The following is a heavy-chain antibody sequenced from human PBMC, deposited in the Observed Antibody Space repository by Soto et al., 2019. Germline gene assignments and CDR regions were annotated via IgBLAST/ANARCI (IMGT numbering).Heavy chain of an antibody. J-gene: IGHJ4*02. CDR1: GYTFTNYD. D-gene: IGHD2-2*01. V-gene: IGHV1-8*01. Sequence: ASVKVSFKASGYTFTNYDINWVRQATGQGLEWMGWMNPNSGNTGYAQKFQGRVTMTRNTSMSTASMELSSLRSEDTAVYYCARGPMSCTSSSCPYFFDYWAQGTLVTAPQ. CDR3: ARGPMSCTSSSCPYFFDY. CDR2: MNPNSGNT.